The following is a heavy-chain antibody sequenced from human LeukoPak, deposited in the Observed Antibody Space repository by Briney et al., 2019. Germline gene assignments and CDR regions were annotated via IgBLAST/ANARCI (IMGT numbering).Heavy chain of an antibody. V-gene: IGHV3-74*01. J-gene: IGHJ2*01. CDR1: GFTFSGYW. Sequence: GGALRLSCAASGFTFSGYWMHWVRQVPGKGLVWVSRITGDGSSTTYADSVKGRFTVSRDNAKNTVFLQMISLRAEDTAVYYCARDTGWYFDLWGRGTLVTVSS. D-gene: IGHD4-17*01. CDR3: ARDTGWYFDL. CDR2: ITGDGSST.